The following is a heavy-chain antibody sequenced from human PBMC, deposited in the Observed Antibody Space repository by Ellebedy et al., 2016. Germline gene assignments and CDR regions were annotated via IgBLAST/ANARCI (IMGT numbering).Heavy chain of an antibody. CDR1: GFTFSSNW. D-gene: IGHD5-12*01. Sequence: GGSLRLSXAASGFTFSSNWMHWVRQAPGKGLVWVSRINSDGSSTTYADSVKGRFTISRDNAKNTLYLQMNSLRAEDTAVYYCARDSGYDWLVDHWGQGTLVTVSS. CDR2: INSDGSST. J-gene: IGHJ5*02. CDR3: ARDSGYDWLVDH. V-gene: IGHV3-74*03.